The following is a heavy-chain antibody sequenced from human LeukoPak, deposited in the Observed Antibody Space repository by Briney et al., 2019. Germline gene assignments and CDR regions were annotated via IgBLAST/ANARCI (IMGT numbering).Heavy chain of an antibody. D-gene: IGHD2-8*01. CDR2: IYHSGST. CDR3: ARDHACSNGVCSYFDS. V-gene: IGHV4-39*07. Sequence: NPSETLSLTCTVSSGSISSSSYYWGWIRQPPGKRLEWIASIYHSGSTWYDPSLKSRVTISVDTSRNQFSLKLSSVTVADTAVYYCARDHACSNGVCSYFDSWGQGTQVTVSS. J-gene: IGHJ4*02. CDR1: SGSISSSSYY.